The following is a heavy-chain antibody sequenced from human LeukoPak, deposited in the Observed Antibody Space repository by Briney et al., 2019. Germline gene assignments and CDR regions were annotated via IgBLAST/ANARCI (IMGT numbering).Heavy chain of an antibody. CDR1: GFIFSSNY. V-gene: IGHV3-53*01. Sequence: GGSLRFSCAASGFIFSSNYMSWVRQAPGKGLEWVSVIFSSGSTYYAASVKGRFTISRDNSKNTLYLQMNSLRAEDTAVYFCAREGYTNGWYRNWGQGTLVTVSS. D-gene: IGHD6-19*01. CDR3: AREGYTNGWYRN. CDR2: IFSSGST. J-gene: IGHJ4*02.